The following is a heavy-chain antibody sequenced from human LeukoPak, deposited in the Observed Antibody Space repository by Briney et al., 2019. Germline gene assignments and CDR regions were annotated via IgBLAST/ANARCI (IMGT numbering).Heavy chain of an antibody. CDR3: ARDRYDSSGYFVY. V-gene: IGHV3-21*01. CDR1: GFTFSSYD. J-gene: IGHJ4*02. CDR2: ITSSSSYI. Sequence: GGSLRLSRAASGFTFSSYDMNWVRQAPGKGLEWVSSITSSSSYIYYADSVKGRFTISRDNAKNSLYLQMNSLRAEDTAVYYCARDRYDSSGYFVYWGRGTLVTVSS. D-gene: IGHD3-22*01.